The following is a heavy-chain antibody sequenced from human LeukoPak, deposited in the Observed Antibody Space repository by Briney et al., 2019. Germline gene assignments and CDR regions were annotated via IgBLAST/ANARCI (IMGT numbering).Heavy chain of an antibody. CDR2: INHSGST. J-gene: IGHJ4*02. Sequence: PSETLSLTCAVYGGSFSGYYWSWIRQPPGKGLEWIGEINHSGSTNYNPSLKSRVTISVDTSKNQFSLKLSSVTAADTAVYYCARHSGTKTYSSSWYGNFDYWGQGTLVTVSS. V-gene: IGHV4-34*01. CDR1: GGSFSGYY. D-gene: IGHD6-13*01. CDR3: ARHSGTKTYSSSWYGNFDY.